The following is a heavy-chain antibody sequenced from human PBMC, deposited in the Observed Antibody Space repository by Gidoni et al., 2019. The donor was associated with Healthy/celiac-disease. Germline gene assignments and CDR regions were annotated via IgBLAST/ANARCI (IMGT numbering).Heavy chain of an antibody. V-gene: IGHV3-21*01. Sequence: EVQRVASGGGLVKPGRSLSLYWEASGFTVSSHSMTWVRQAPGKGPEWVSSSSSSSSYTCYADSVKARFTISRDNAKNSLYLQMNSLRAEDTAVYYCSRDMDYILTGYYPSPRTLWPEPCFDLWGRGTLVTVSS. CDR2: SSSSSSYT. CDR3: SRDMDYILTGYYPSPRTLWPEPCFDL. J-gene: IGHJ2*01. CDR1: GFTVSSHS. D-gene: IGHD3-9*01.